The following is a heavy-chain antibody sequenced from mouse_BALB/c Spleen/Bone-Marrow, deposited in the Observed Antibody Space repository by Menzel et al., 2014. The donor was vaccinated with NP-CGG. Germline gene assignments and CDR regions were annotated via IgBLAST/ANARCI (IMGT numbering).Heavy chain of an antibody. CDR1: GFSLTSYG. J-gene: IGHJ4*01. D-gene: IGHD1-1*01. V-gene: IGHV2-9*02. Sequence: VKLMESGPGLVAPSQSLSITCTVSGFSLTSYGVHWVRQPPGKVLEWLGVIWAGGSTNYNSALMSRLSISKDNSKSLVFLKMNSLQTDDTAMYYCARGSYYEGAMDYWGQGTSVTVSS. CDR3: ARGSYYEGAMDY. CDR2: IWAGGST.